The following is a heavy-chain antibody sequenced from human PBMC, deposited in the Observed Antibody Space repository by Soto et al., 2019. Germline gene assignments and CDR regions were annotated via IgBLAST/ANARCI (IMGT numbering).Heavy chain of an antibody. CDR2: INSDGSST. CDR1: GFTFSSYW. V-gene: IGHV3-74*01. J-gene: IGHJ6*02. Sequence: GGSLRLSCAASGFTFSSYWMHWVRQAPGKGLVWVSRINSDGSSTSYADSVKGRSTISRDNAKNTLYLQMNSLRAEDTAVYYCARAARGYCSSTSCPYYYYYGMDVWGQGTTVTVSS. D-gene: IGHD2-2*01. CDR3: ARAARGYCSSTSCPYYYYYGMDV.